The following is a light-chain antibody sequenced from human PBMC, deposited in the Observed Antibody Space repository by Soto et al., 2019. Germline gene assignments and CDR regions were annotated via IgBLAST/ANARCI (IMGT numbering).Light chain of an antibody. J-gene: IGKJ2*01. CDR3: QHYGSSPPMYT. V-gene: IGKV3-20*01. Sequence: EIVLTQSPGTLSLSPGVRATVSCRASQSVAGSYLDWYQQKPGQAPRRLIYGASIRAIGIPDRFSRSGSGRDFTLTITRLEPEDFAVYYCQHYGSSPPMYTFGQGTKLEIK. CDR1: QSVAGSY. CDR2: GAS.